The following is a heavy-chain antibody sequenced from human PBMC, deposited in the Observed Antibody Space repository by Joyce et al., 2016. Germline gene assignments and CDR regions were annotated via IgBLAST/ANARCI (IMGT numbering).Heavy chain of an antibody. J-gene: IGHJ4*02. D-gene: IGHD3-9*01. CDR2: ISSSSSYT. CDR1: GFTFRDYY. Sequence: QVQLVESGGGLVKPGGSLRLSCAASGFTFRDYYMSWIRQAPGKGLEWVSYISSSSSYTNYADSVKGRFTISRDNAKNSLYLQMNSLRAEDTAVYYCARGGGMKYYDILTGYYWGQGTLVTVSS. CDR3: ARGGGMKYYDILTGYY. V-gene: IGHV3-11*06.